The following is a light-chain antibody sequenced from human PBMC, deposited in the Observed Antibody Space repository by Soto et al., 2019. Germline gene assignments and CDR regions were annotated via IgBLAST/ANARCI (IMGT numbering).Light chain of an antibody. CDR1: LSVSSD. CDR3: QQYNNWPLT. V-gene: IGKV3-15*01. Sequence: EIVMTQSPATLSLAPGERATLSCRASLSVSSDLAWYRQKPGQAPRLLIYRAFTRATGIPARVSGSGFGTDLTINISILQSDAFAVYYCQQYNNWPLTFGGGTKVEIK. J-gene: IGKJ4*01. CDR2: RAF.